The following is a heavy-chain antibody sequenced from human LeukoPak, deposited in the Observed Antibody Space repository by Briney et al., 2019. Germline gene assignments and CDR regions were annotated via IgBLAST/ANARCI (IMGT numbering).Heavy chain of an antibody. Sequence: SQTLSLTCAISGDSVSSNSGVWTWIRQSPSRGFEWLGRTFYRSKWYNHYAVSVKSRITINPDTSKNQFSLQLNSVTPEDTAVYYCAREAAAGWVDYWGQGTLITVSS. CDR3: AREAAAGWVDY. V-gene: IGHV6-1*01. CDR2: TFYRSKWYN. CDR1: GDSVSSNSGV. D-gene: IGHD6-13*01. J-gene: IGHJ4*02.